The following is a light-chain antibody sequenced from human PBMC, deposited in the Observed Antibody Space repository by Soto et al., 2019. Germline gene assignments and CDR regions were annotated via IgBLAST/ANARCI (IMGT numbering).Light chain of an antibody. CDR1: QSVSSNY. J-gene: IGKJ5*01. CDR3: QQYGSSLIT. CDR2: GAS. Sequence: DIVLTQSPGTLSLSPGERATLSCRASQSVSSNYLAWYQQKPGQAPRLLIYGASSRATGIPDRFSGSGSGTDFTLTISRLEPEDYAVYYCQQYGSSLITFGQGTRLEMK. V-gene: IGKV3-20*01.